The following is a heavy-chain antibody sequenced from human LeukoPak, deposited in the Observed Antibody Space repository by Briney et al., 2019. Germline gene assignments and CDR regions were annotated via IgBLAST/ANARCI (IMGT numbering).Heavy chain of an antibody. D-gene: IGHD2-2*01. J-gene: IGHJ5*02. Sequence: GGSLRLSCAASGFTFSNAWMNWVRQAPGKGLEWVSSISSSSSYIYYADSVKGRFTISRDNAKNSLYLQMNSLRAEDTAVYYCARGYCSSTSCGFDPWGQGTLVTVSS. V-gene: IGHV3-21*01. CDR2: ISSSSSYI. CDR3: ARGYCSSTSCGFDP. CDR1: GFTFSNAW.